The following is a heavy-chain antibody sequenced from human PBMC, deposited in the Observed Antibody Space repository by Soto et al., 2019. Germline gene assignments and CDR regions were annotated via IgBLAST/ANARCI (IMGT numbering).Heavy chain of an antibody. V-gene: IGHV1-18*01. CDR3: ARDKGPYYDSRVIYDDACDI. CDR2: ISAYNGNT. CDR1: GYTFTSYG. Sequence: QVQLVQSGAEVKKPGASVKVSCKASGYTFTSYGISWVRQAPGQGLEWMGWISAYNGNTNYAQKLQGRVTMTTDTSTSTAYMELRSVRSYDTAVYYWARDKGPYYDSRVIYDDACDIWGQGTMVTVSS. J-gene: IGHJ3*02. D-gene: IGHD3-22*01.